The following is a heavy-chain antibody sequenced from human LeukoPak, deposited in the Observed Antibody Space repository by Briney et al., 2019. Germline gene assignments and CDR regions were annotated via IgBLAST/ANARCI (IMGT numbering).Heavy chain of an antibody. CDR1: GGTFSSYA. Sequence: SVKVSCKASGGTFSSYAISWVRQAPGQGLEWMGGIIPILGTTNYAQKFQGRVTITADESTSTAYMELSSLRSEDTAVYYCARGGYCSSTNCYKAEYFQHWGQGTLVTVSS. D-gene: IGHD2-2*02. J-gene: IGHJ1*01. V-gene: IGHV1-69*13. CDR3: ARGGYCSSTNCYKAEYFQH. CDR2: IIPILGTT.